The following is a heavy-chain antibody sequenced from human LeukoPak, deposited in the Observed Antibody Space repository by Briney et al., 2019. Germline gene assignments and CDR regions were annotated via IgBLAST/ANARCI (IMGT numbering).Heavy chain of an antibody. CDR1: GFTFSSYA. Sequence: GGSLRLSCAASGFTFSSYAMSWVRQAPGKGLEWVSAISGSGGSTYYADSVKGRFTISRDNSKNTLYLQMNSLRAEDTAVYYCAKGGQWLVQYYYDYMDVWGKGTTVTVSS. V-gene: IGHV3-23*01. J-gene: IGHJ6*03. CDR2: ISGSGGST. CDR3: AKGGQWLVQYYYDYMDV. D-gene: IGHD6-19*01.